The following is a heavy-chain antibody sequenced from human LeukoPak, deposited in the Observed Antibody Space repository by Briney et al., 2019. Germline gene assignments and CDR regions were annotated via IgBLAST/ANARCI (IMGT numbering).Heavy chain of an antibody. CDR2: FDPGDGET. J-gene: IGHJ4*02. CDR3: ATMSDYGDYFFDY. Sequence: ASVKVSCKVSGYTLTELSMHWVRQAPGKGLEWMGGFDPGDGETIYAQKFQGRVTMTEDTSTDTAYMELSSLRSEDTAVYYCATMSDYGDYFFDYWGQGTLVTVSS. CDR1: GYTLTELS. D-gene: IGHD4-17*01. V-gene: IGHV1-24*01.